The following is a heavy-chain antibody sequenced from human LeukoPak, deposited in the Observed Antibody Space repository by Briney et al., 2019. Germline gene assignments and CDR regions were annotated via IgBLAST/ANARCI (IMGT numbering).Heavy chain of an antibody. J-gene: IGHJ4*02. CDR2: ISGSGDSS. CDR1: GFTFSNYA. V-gene: IGHV3-23*01. CDR3: AKGRCTDGRCSGFDC. D-gene: IGHD2-15*01. Sequence: PGGTLRLSCAASGFTFSNYAMSWVCQGPGQGLDRVSTISGSGDSSYYVDSVKGRFTISRDSSKSTLYLQMNSLRAEDTAIYYCAKGRCTDGRCSGFDCWGQGTLVTVSS.